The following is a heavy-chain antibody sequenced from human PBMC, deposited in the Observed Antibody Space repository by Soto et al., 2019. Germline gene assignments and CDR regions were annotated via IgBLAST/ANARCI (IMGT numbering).Heavy chain of an antibody. D-gene: IGHD6-19*01. J-gene: IGHJ4*02. CDR1: GYTFTSYA. CDR2: INAGNGNT. Sequence: ASVKVSCKASGYTFTSYAMHWVRQAPGQRLEWMGWINAGNGNTKYSQKFQGRVTITRDTSASTAYMELSSLRSEDTAVYYCARVFPIAVAGTGYWGQGTLVTVS. V-gene: IGHV1-3*01. CDR3: ARVFPIAVAGTGY.